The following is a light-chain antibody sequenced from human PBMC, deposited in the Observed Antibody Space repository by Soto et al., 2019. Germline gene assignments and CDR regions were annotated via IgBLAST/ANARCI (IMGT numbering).Light chain of an antibody. CDR1: QSVSSSY. CDR2: GAS. Sequence: EIVLTQSPATTSFSAGHRATLSCXASQSVSSSYLAWYQQKAGQAPRLLIYGASNRATGIPDRFSGSGSGTDFTLTISRLEPEDFAVYYCQQYGRSPHFGPGTKVD. J-gene: IGKJ3*01. V-gene: IGKV3-20*01. CDR3: QQYGRSPH.